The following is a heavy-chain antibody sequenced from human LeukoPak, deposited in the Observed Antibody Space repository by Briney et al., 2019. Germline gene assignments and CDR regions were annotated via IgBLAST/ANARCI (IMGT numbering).Heavy chain of an antibody. V-gene: IGHV3-9*01. CDR2: ISWNSGSI. CDR1: GFTFDDYA. Sequence: GGSLRLSCAASGFTFDDYAMHWVRQAPGKGLEWVSGISWNSGSIGYADSVKGRFTISRDNAKNSLYLQMNSLRAEVTALYYCAKAYSVAGNAFDIWGQGTMVTVSS. CDR3: AKAYSVAGNAFDI. J-gene: IGHJ3*02. D-gene: IGHD6-19*01.